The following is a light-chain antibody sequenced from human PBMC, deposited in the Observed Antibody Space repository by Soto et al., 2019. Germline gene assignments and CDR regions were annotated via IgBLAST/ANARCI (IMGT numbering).Light chain of an antibody. CDR1: SRDLGGYNY. CDR2: DVS. J-gene: IGLJ1*01. V-gene: IGLV2-14*03. CDR3: SSYTSSSTLV. Sequence: QSVLTQPASVSGSPGQSITISCTATSRDLGGYNYVSWYQQHPGKAPKLMIYDVSNRPSGVSNRFSGSKSGNTASLTISGLQAEDEADYYCSSYTSSSTLVFGTGTKLTVL.